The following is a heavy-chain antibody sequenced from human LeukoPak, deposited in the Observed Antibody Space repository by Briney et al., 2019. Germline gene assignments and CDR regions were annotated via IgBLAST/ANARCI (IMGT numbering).Heavy chain of an antibody. V-gene: IGHV4-59*11. J-gene: IGHJ4*02. CDR2: IYYSGST. CDR3: ARGGIMVRGVIIRRGFDY. CDR1: GGSTSSHY. Sequence: SETLSLTCTVSGGSTSSHYWSWIRQPPGKGLEWIGYIYYSGSTNYNPSLKSRVTISVDTSKNQFSLKLSSVTAADTAVYYCARGGIMVRGVIIRRGFDYWGQGTLVTVSS. D-gene: IGHD3-10*01.